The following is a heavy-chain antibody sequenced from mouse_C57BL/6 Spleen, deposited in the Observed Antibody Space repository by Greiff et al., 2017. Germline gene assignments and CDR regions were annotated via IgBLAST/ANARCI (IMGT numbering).Heavy chain of an antibody. V-gene: IGHV1-81*01. CDR1: GYTFTSSG. Sequence: QVQLQQSGAELARPGASVKLSCKASGYTFTSSGISWVKQRTGQGLEWIGEIYPRSGNTYYNEKFKGKATLTADKSSSTAYMELRSLTSEDSAVXFCARGLSLYYAGSFAYWGQWALVTGSA. CDR2: IYPRSGNT. D-gene: IGHD2-1*01. J-gene: IGHJ3*01. CDR3: ARGLSLYYAGSFAY.